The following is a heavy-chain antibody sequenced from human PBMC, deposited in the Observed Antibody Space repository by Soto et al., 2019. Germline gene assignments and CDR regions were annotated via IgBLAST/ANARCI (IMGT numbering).Heavy chain of an antibody. D-gene: IGHD3-10*01. Sequence: SETLSLTCSVSGGSISGSYWSWIRQSPGEGLEWLGYVYYTGSTNYSPSLRSRVSISVDTSKNEFSLRLSSVTAADTAVYHCARGQDGSGSYCMAVWGQGTTVTVSS. J-gene: IGHJ6*02. CDR2: VYYTGST. CDR1: GGSISGSY. V-gene: IGHV4-59*01. CDR3: ARGQDGSGSYCMAV.